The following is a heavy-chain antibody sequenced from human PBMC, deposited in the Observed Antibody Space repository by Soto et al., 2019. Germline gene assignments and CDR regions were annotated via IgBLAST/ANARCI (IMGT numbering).Heavy chain of an antibody. CDR1: GGSVGSGEYY. V-gene: IGHV4-30-4*01. CDR3: SRDVAHGYTENV. Sequence: QVQLQESGPGLVKPSQTLSLACTVSGGSVGSGEYYYSWIRQPPGKGLEWIGYIYDSGITNYTPSLKGRATMSLDRSNNQVSLKLSSVTAADTAVYFCSRDVAHGYTENVWGQGKMVTLSS. CDR2: IYDSGIT. D-gene: IGHD5-18*01. J-gene: IGHJ3*01.